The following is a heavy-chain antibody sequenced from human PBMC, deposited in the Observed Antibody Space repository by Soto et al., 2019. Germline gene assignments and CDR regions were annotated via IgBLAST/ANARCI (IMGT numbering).Heavy chain of an antibody. CDR2: IYRGTSP. Sequence: SETLSLTCAVSGDSISSDNWWSWVRQPPEKGLEWIGEIYRGTSPTYNPSLESRVTISVDKSKNQFSLKLNSVTAADTAVYYCLKNGAYALDYWGQGTLVTVSS. D-gene: IGHD4-17*01. V-gene: IGHV4-4*02. CDR1: GDSISSDNW. J-gene: IGHJ4*02. CDR3: LKNGAYALDY.